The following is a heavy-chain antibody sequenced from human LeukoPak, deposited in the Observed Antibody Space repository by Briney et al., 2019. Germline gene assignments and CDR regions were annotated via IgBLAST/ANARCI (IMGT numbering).Heavy chain of an antibody. J-gene: IGHJ4*02. D-gene: IGHD3-22*01. Sequence: GALRLSCAASVFTFSSYAMSWVRQAPGKGLEWVSAIGGSGGSTYYADSVKGRFTISRDNSKNTLYLQMNSLRAEDTAVYYCAKDEGSSGCKNWGQGTLVTVSS. CDR1: VFTFSSYA. CDR2: IGGSGGST. V-gene: IGHV3-23*01. CDR3: AKDEGSSGCKN.